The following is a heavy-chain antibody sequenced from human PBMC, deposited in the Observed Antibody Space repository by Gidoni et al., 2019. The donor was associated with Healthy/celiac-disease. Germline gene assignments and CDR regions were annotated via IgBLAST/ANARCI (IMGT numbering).Heavy chain of an antibody. J-gene: IGHJ3*02. CDR1: GYSISSGYY. V-gene: IGHV4-38-2*01. CDR2: IYHSGST. CDR3: ARGDGYYDSDGYAFDI. D-gene: IGHD3-22*01. Sequence: QVQLQESGPGLVKPSETLSLTCAVSGYSISSGYYWGWIRQPPGKGLEWIGSIYHSGSTYYNPSLKSRVTISVDTSKNQFSLKLSSVTAADTAVYYCARGDGYYDSDGYAFDIWGQGTMVTVSS.